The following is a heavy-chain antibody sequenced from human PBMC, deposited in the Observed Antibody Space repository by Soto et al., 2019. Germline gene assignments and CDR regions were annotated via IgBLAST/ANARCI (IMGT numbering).Heavy chain of an antibody. J-gene: IGHJ6*01. Sequence: QVQLVQSGAEVEKPGASVKVSCKASGYTFTSYGISWVRQAPGQGLEWMGWISAYNGNTNYAQKFPGRGTMTTATAPSTAYMELRSLRSDDTGVYYWARGGNCCTNGVRSFYGMDVWGQGTTVTVYS. D-gene: IGHD2-8*01. V-gene: IGHV1-18*01. CDR3: ARGGNCCTNGVRSFYGMDV. CDR2: ISAYNGNT. CDR1: GYTFTSYG.